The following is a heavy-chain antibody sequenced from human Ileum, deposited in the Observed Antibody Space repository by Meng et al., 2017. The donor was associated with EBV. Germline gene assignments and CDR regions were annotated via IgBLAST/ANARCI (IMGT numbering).Heavy chain of an antibody. CDR3: ASSDYYRSDY. J-gene: IGHJ4*02. CDR2: TSHSGST. Sequence: QLQLPESAPRLVKPSETLSRPCAVSCGSISRSDWWSWVRQPPGKGLEWIGETSHSGSTNYSPSLKSRVTISLDKSKNQLSLKLNSVTAADTAVYYCASSDYYRSDYWGQGTLVTVSS. V-gene: IGHV4-4*02. D-gene: IGHD3-22*01. CDR1: CGSISRSDW.